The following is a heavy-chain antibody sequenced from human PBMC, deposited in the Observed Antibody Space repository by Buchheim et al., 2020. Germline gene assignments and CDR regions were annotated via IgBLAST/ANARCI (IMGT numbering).Heavy chain of an antibody. J-gene: IGHJ4*02. CDR3: STRIGSTIN. Sequence: EVLLLESGGGLVQPGGSLRLSCAVSGFTATNYGMSWVRQAPGEGLEWVSAISGSGMTNTFYADSVKGRFPISRDSSKNILHLQMDSLRAEDTALYYCSTRIGSTINWGQGTL. V-gene: IGHV3-23*01. D-gene: IGHD2/OR15-2a*01. CDR2: ISGSGMTNT. CDR1: GFTATNYG.